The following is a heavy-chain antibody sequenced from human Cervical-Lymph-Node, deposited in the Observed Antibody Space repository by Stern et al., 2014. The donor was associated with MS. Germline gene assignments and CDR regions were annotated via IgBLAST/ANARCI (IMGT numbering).Heavy chain of an antibody. V-gene: IGHV4-61*02. J-gene: IGHJ5*02. CDR2: IHDSGST. Sequence: QVQLVESGPGLVKPSQTLSLTCTVSGGSISSSGYYWSWIRQPADKGLEWIGRIHDSGSTYYNPSLKSRVTILMATAQTPFSLKLPSVTAADTAVYYCATTRWDLFTWNWFDPWGQGTLVTVSS. CDR1: GGSISSSGYY. D-gene: IGHD1-26*01. CDR3: ATTRWDLFTWNWFDP.